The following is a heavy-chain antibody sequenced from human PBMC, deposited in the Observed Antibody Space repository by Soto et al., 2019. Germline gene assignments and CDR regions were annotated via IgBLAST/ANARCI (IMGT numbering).Heavy chain of an antibody. CDR2: ISAYNGNT. Sequence: QVQLVQSGAEVKKPGASVKVSCKASGYTFTSYGISWVRQAPGQGLEWMGWISAYNGNTNYAQKLQGRVTMTTDTSTSTAYMELRSLRSDDTAVYYCARMGYYDYVWGSYRYPHVFEYWGQGTLVTVSS. CDR1: GYTFTSYG. V-gene: IGHV1-18*01. D-gene: IGHD3-16*02. CDR3: ARMGYYDYVWGSYRYPHVFEY. J-gene: IGHJ4*02.